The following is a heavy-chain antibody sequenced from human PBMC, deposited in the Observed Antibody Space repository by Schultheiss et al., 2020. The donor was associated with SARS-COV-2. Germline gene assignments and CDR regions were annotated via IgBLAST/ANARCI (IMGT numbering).Heavy chain of an antibody. J-gene: IGHJ3*02. D-gene: IGHD3-9*01. Sequence: GGSLRLSCAASGFTFSSYAMSWVRQAPGKGLEWVSAISGSGGSTYYADSVKGRVTISRDNSKNTLNLQMNSLRAEDTAVYYCTTPGVRVYFDWLYPVDIWGQGTMVTVSS. CDR1: GFTFSSYA. V-gene: IGHV3-23*01. CDR2: ISGSGGST. CDR3: TTPGVRVYFDWLYPVDI.